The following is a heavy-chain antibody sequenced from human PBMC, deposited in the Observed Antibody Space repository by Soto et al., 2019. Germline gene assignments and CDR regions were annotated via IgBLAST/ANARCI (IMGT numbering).Heavy chain of an antibody. V-gene: IGHV2-70*01. CDR1: GFSLSTSGMC. D-gene: IGHD6-13*01. CDR2: IDWDDDK. CDR3: ARMSIAAAGPVLFDY. Sequence: SGPTLVNPTQTLTLTCTFSGFSLSTSGMCVSWIRQPPGKALEWLALIDWDDDKYYSTSLKTRLTISKDTSKNQVVLTMTNMDPVDTATYYCARMSIAAAGPVLFDYWGQGTLVTVSS. J-gene: IGHJ4*02.